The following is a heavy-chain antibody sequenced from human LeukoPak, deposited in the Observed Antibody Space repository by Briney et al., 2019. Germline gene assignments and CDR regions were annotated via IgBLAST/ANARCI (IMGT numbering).Heavy chain of an antibody. CDR3: ARGQYYGSGSHNWFDP. D-gene: IGHD3-10*01. V-gene: IGHV1-18*04. Sequence: ASVKVSCKASGYTFTSYGISWVRQAPGQGLEWMGWISAYNGNTNYAQKLQGRVTMTTDTSTSTAYMELRSLISDDTAVYYCARGQYYGSGSHNWFDPWGQGTLVTVSS. J-gene: IGHJ5*02. CDR1: GYTFTSYG. CDR2: ISAYNGNT.